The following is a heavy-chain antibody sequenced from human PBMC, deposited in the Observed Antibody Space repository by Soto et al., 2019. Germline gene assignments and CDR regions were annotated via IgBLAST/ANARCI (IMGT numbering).Heavy chain of an antibody. V-gene: IGHV3-7*01. D-gene: IGHD3-3*01. CDR3: ARDIRFLEWLFLDYFDY. CDR2: IKQDGSEK. CDR1: GFTFSSYW. J-gene: IGHJ4*02. Sequence: GGSLRLSCAASGFTFSSYWMSWVRQAPGKGLEWVANIKQDGSEKYYVDSVKGRFTISRDNAKNSLYLQMNSLRAEDTAVYYCARDIRFLEWLFLDYFDYWGQGTLVTVSS.